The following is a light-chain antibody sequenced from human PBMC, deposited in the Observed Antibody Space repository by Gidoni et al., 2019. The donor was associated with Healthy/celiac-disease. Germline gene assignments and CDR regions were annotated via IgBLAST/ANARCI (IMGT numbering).Light chain of an antibody. Sequence: DIQMTQSPSSLSASVGDRVTITCRASQSISSYLNWYQQKPGKAPKLLIYAASSLQSGVPSRFSGSGSVTDFTLTIGSLQPEDFATYYCQQSYSTPKWTFGQGTKVEIK. V-gene: IGKV1-39*01. CDR3: QQSYSTPKWT. J-gene: IGKJ1*01. CDR2: AAS. CDR1: QSISSY.